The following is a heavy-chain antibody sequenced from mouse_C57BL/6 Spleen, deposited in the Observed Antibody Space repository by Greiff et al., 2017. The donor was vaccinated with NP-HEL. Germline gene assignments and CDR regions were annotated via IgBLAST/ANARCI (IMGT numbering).Heavy chain of an antibody. CDR3: ARSMVGRGYYAMDY. Sequence: QVQLKESGAELARPGASVKLSCKASGYTFTSYGISWVKQRTGQGLEWIGEIYPRSGNTYYNEKFKGKATLTADKSSSTAYMELRSLTSEDSAVYFCARSMVGRGYYAMDYWGQGTSVTVSS. V-gene: IGHV1-81*01. D-gene: IGHD1-1*02. CDR1: GYTFTSYG. J-gene: IGHJ4*01. CDR2: IYPRSGNT.